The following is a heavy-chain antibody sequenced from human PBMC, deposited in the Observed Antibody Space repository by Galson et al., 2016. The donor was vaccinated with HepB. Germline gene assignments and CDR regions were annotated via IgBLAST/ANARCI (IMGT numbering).Heavy chain of an antibody. CDR1: GFTFSTYG. V-gene: IGHV3-30*03. CDR3: TPLQEHL. Sequence: SLRLSCAASGFTFSTYGMHWVRQAPGKGLEWVAVISYDGSNKYYADSVKGRFTISRGNSENTLYLRMNSLHQGPIGLPPGTPLQEHLWG. J-gene: IGHJ6*01. CDR2: ISYDGSNK.